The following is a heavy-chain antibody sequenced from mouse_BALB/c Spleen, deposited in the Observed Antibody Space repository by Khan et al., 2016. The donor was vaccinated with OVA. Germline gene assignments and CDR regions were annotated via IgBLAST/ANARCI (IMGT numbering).Heavy chain of an antibody. CDR1: GFTFSSYG. D-gene: IGHD1-1*01. CDR2: ISGDSNTI. CDR3: ATSYFYGYYFDY. J-gene: IGHJ2*01. Sequence: EVELVESGGGLVQPGGSRKLSCAASGFTFSSYGMHWVRQAHEKGLEWVAYISGDSNTIYYADTVKGRFTIYRDNPKNTLLLQMTSLMSDDTAWYYCATSYFYGYYFDYWGPGTTLTVSS. V-gene: IGHV5-17*02.